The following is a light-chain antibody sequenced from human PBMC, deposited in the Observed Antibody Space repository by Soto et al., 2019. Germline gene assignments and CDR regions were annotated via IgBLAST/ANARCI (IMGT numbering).Light chain of an antibody. CDR3: RSYTRSNTRV. J-gene: IGLJ1*01. CDR2: DVT. Sequence: QSALTQPASVSGSPGQSITISCTGTSSDVGGYNYVSWYQQHPGKAPKLMIYDVTNRPSGVSNRFPGSKSGNTASLTISGLQAHDEADYYCRSYTRSNTRVFGSGTKLTVL. CDR1: SSDVGGYNY. V-gene: IGLV2-14*03.